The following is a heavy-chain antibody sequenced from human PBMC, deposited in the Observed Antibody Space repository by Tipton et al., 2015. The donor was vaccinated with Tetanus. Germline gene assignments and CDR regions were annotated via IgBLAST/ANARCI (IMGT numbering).Heavy chain of an antibody. V-gene: IGHV3-30*18. CDR2: ISYDGSNK. CDR3: AKSQAGYEAYYYYYGMDV. Sequence: SLRLSCAASGFTFSSYGMHWVRQAPGKGLEWVAVISYDGSNKYYADSVKGRFTISRDNSKNTLYLQMNSLRAEDTAVYYCAKSQAGYEAYYYYYGMDVWGQGTTVTASS. J-gene: IGHJ6*02. CDR1: GFTFSSYG. D-gene: IGHD1-1*01.